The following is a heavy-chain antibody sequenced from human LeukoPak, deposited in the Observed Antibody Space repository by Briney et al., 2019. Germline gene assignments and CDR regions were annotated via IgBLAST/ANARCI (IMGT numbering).Heavy chain of an antibody. J-gene: IGHJ5*02. CDR1: GFTVRSNY. CDR3: ARADGYSSWFVH. CDR2: IYSGDST. Sequence: SGGSLRLSCAAPGFTVRSNYMNWVRQAPGKGLEWVSVIYSGDSTYYDDSVKGRFTISRDNSKNTLDLQMNSLRDEATGVYYCARADGYSSWFVHWGQGTLVTVSS. D-gene: IGHD5-18*01. V-gene: IGHV3-53*01.